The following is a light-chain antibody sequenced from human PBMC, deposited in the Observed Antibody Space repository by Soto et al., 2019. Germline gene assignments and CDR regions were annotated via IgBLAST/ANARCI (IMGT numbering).Light chain of an antibody. CDR3: QQYYSTPRT. Sequence: EIVMTQSPATLSVSPGEIATLSFSASQSVSSNLAWYQQKPGQAPRLLIYGASTRATGIPDRFSGSGSGTDFTLTISSLQAEDVAVYYCQQYYSTPRTFGQGTKVDIK. CDR1: QSVSSN. J-gene: IGKJ1*01. V-gene: IGKV3D-15*01. CDR2: GAS.